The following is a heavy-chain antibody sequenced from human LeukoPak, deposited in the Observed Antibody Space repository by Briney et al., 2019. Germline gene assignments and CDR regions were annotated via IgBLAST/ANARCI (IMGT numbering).Heavy chain of an antibody. V-gene: IGHV3-20*04. D-gene: IGHD3-22*01. CDR1: GFTFDDYG. CDR2: INWNGGST. J-gene: IGHJ4*02. CDR3: ARDLEGDYYDSSGYYDY. Sequence: GGSLRLSCAASGFTFDDYGMSWVRKAPGKGQGWVSGINWNGGSTGYADSVKGRFTISRDNAKNSLYLQMNSVRAEDTALYYCARDLEGDYYDSSGYYDYWGQGTLVTVSS.